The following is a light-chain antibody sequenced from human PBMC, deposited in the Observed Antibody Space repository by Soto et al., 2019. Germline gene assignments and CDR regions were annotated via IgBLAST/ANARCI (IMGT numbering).Light chain of an antibody. V-gene: IGKV4-1*01. Sequence: DIVMTQSPDSLAVSLGERATINCKSSQTILYSSNNKNYLAWYQQRPGQPPKLLIYWASTREFGVPDRFSGSGSGADFTLTISSLQAEDVAVYYCQQYYGTPPTFGRGTKVEIK. CDR1: QTILYSSNNKNY. CDR3: QQYYGTPPT. J-gene: IGKJ4*01. CDR2: WAS.